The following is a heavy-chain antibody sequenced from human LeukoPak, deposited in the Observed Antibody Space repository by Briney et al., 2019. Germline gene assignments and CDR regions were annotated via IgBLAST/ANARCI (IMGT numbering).Heavy chain of an antibody. CDR3: AKGRNSDYDIDAFDI. Sequence: GGSLRLSCAASGFTFSSYGMSWVRQAPGKGLEWVSSISDSGGNTYYADSVKGRFTISRDNSKNTLYLQMSSLRVEDTATYYCAKGRNSDYDIDAFDIWGQGTLVTVSS. CDR2: ISDSGGNT. J-gene: IGHJ3*02. CDR1: GFTFSSYG. V-gene: IGHV3-23*01. D-gene: IGHD5-12*01.